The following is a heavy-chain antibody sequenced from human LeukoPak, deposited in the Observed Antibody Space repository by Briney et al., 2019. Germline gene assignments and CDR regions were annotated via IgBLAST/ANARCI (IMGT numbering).Heavy chain of an antibody. CDR1: GFTFSTYA. CDR2: INTSGDKT. Sequence: PGGSLRLSGSVAGFTFSTYAIHWVREAPGKGPEYVSLINTSGDKTYYADSVKGRFTISRDNSKHTVSLQMSSLRDEDTAMYYCVKDLYKGETSTWYYFDYWGQGTLVTVSS. D-gene: IGHD6-13*01. J-gene: IGHJ4*02. V-gene: IGHV3-64D*06. CDR3: VKDLYKGETSTWYYFDY.